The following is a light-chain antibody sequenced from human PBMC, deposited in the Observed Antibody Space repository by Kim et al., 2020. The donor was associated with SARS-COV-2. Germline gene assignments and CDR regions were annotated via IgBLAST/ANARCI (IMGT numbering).Light chain of an antibody. CDR3: QSYDSSLSGWV. J-gene: IGLJ3*02. CDR1: SSNIGAGYD. V-gene: IGLV1-40*01. Sequence: QSVLTQPPSVSGAPGQRVTISCTGSSSNIGAGYDVHWYQQLPGTAPKLLIYGNSNRPSGVPDRFSGSKSGTSASLAITGLQAEDEADYYCQSYDSSLSGWVFGGGTLRTVL. CDR2: GNS.